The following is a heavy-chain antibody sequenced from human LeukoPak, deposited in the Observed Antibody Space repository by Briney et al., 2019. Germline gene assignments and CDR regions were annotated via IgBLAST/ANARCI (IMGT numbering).Heavy chain of an antibody. CDR3: ASGYGSGWFDR. D-gene: IGHD5-18*01. CDR2: ILYSGST. V-gene: IGHV4-30-4*08. J-gene: IGHJ5*02. CDR1: GGSINRGY. Sequence: SETLSLTCTVSGGSINRGYWSWVRQHPGKGLEWIGHILYSGSTFYNPSLKSRLTISLDTSKNQFSLKLTSVTAADTAVYYCASGYGSGWFDRWGQGTLVSVYS.